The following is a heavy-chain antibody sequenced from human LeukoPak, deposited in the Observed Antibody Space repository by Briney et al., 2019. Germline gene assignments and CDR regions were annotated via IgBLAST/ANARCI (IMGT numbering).Heavy chain of an antibody. CDR1: GFTFSSYA. J-gene: IGHJ6*04. V-gene: IGHV3-23*01. D-gene: IGHD2-15*01. CDR3: ARDGGLYCSGGSCYLYYYYYGMDV. Sequence: GGSLRLSCAASGFTFSSYAMSWVRQAPGKGLEWVSAISGSGGSTYYADSVKGRFTISRDNSKNTLYLQMNSLRAEDTAVYYCARDGGLYCSGGSCYLYYYYYGMDVWGKGTTVTVSS. CDR2: ISGSGGST.